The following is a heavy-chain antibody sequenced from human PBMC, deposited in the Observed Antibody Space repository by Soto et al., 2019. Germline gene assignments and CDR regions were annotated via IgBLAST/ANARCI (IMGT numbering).Heavy chain of an antibody. J-gene: IGHJ5*02. Sequence: QITLKESGPTLVKPTQTLTLTCTFSGLSLTTSGVGVGWIRQPPGKALECLALIYWDDDKRYSPCLKSKLTIPKDTSKTPVVLTITNMDPADTATYFWAHRTTTVTWWFDPWGQGTLVTVSS. CDR3: AHRTTTVTWWFDP. CDR1: GLSLTTSGVG. V-gene: IGHV2-5*02. D-gene: IGHD4-17*01. CDR2: IYWDDDK.